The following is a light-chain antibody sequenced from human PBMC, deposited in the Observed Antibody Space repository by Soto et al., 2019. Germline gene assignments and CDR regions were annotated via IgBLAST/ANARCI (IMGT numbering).Light chain of an antibody. CDR2: RTS. Sequence: EIVLTQSPGTLSLAPLEISTLSCRASQSVSSSYLAWYQQKPCQSPRLLIYRTSNRATGVPSRFSGSRSGTEFTLTITSLQPDDFATYYCQQYSTYSRTFGRGTKV. V-gene: IGKV3-20*01. CDR3: QQYSTYSRT. CDR1: QSVSSSY. J-gene: IGKJ1*01.